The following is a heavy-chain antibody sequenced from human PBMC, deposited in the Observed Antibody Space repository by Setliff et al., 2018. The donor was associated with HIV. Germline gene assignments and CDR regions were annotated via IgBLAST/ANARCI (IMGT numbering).Heavy chain of an antibody. CDR3: ARLVTSDYYTQIEY. V-gene: IGHV4-30-4*08. CDR2: IYYSGGT. CDR1: GGSISSGEYY. D-gene: IGHD3-3*01. J-gene: IGHJ4*01. Sequence: TLSLTCTVSGGSISSGEYYWSWIRPPPGKGLEWIGYIYYSGGTFYHPSLTSRLAISVDTAKNQFSLRLNSVTAADTAVYYCARLVTSDYYTQIEYWGHGTLVTVSS.